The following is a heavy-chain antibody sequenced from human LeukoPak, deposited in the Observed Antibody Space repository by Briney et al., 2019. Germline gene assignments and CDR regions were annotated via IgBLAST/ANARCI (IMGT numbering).Heavy chain of an antibody. CDR3: ARGGAARLHFQN. Sequence: PSETLSLTCTVSGGSVSGGSYYWSWIRQPPGKGLEWIGYFYYTGSTNYNPSLKSRVTISVDTSKNQFSLNLNSVTAADTAVYYCARGGAARLHFQNWGQGTLVTVSS. V-gene: IGHV4-61*01. J-gene: IGHJ1*01. CDR1: GGSVSGGSYY. CDR2: FYYTGST. D-gene: IGHD6-6*01.